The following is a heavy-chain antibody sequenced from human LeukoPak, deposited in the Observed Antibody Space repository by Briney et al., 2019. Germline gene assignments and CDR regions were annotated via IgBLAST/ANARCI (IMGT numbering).Heavy chain of an antibody. Sequence: GGSLRLSCAASGFTVSSNYMSWVRQAPGKGLEWVSVIYSGGSTYYADSVKGRFTISRDNSKNTLYLQMNSLRAEDTAVYYCARGIGYCSGGSCYPPYYYYYGMDVWGQGTTVTVSS. CDR2: IYSGGST. CDR3: ARGIGYCSGGSCYPPYYYYYGMDV. D-gene: IGHD2-15*01. V-gene: IGHV3-53*01. J-gene: IGHJ6*02. CDR1: GFTVSSNY.